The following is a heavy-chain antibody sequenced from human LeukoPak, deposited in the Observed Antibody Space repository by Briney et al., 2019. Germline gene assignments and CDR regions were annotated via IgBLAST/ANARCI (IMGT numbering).Heavy chain of an antibody. CDR2: ISSSSSYI. CDR1: GFTFSTYT. CDR3: ARDFSGYDYNFDY. D-gene: IGHD5-12*01. V-gene: IGHV3-21*01. J-gene: IGHJ4*02. Sequence: PGESLRLSCAASGFTFSTYTMNWVRQAPGKGLEWVSFISSSSSYIYYADSVKGRFTISRDNTKKSLYLQMNSLRAEDTAVYYCARDFSGYDYNFDYWGQGTLVTVST.